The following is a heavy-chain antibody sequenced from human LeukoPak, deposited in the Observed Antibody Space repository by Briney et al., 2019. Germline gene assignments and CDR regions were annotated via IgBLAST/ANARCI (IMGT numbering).Heavy chain of an antibody. CDR2: ISGNGDST. CDR3: AREVYAGNWFDP. V-gene: IGHV3-64*01. D-gene: IGHD2-8*01. CDR1: GFTFSTCA. Sequence: GGSLRLSCAASGFTFSTCAMHWVRQAPGKGLEYVAAISGNGDSTYYANSVKGRFTISRDNSKNTLYLQMGSLRPEDMPVYYCAREVYAGNWFDPWGQGTLVTVSS. J-gene: IGHJ5*02.